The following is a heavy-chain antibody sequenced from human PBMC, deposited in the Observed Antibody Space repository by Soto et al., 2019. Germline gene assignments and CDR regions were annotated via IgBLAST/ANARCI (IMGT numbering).Heavy chain of an antibody. CDR3: ARDRMSSSGWYVGDYYYYGMDV. Sequence: PSETLSLTCTVSGGSVSSGDHYWSWIRQPPGKGLEWIGYIYYSGNTNYNPSLKSRVIISVDTSKNLFSLKLSSVTAADTAVYYCARDRMSSSGWYVGDYYYYGMDVWAQGTTVTASS. J-gene: IGHJ6*02. D-gene: IGHD6-19*01. CDR1: GGSVSSGDHY. V-gene: IGHV4-61*08. CDR2: IYYSGNT.